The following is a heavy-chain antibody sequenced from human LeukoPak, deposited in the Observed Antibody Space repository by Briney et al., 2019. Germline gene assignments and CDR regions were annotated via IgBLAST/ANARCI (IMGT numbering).Heavy chain of an antibody. V-gene: IGHV3-15*01. J-gene: IGHJ4*02. CDR3: SSSAAYYDSIGYQIGPLDN. D-gene: IGHD3-22*01. CDR1: GLTFTNAW. CDR2: VKSKTDGGTT. Sequence: GGSLRLSCAASGLTFTNAWMSWVRQAPGKGLEWVGRVKSKTDGGTTDYAAPVKGRFTISRDDSKTTLYLQMISLKTEDTAIHYCSSSAAYYDSIGYQIGPLDNGGQGTLVTVSS.